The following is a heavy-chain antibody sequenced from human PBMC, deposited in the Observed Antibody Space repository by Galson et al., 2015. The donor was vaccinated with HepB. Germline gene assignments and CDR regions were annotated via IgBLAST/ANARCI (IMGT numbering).Heavy chain of an antibody. CDR2: ISSSSSYT. CDR1: GFTFSDYY. D-gene: IGHD5-18*01. J-gene: IGHJ4*02. CDR3: ARFTAMVTAYFDY. Sequence: SLRLSCAASGFTFSDYYMSWIRQAPGKGLEWVSYISSSSSYTNYADSVKGRFTISRDNAKNSLYLQMNSLRAEDTAVYYCARFTAMVTAYFDYWGQGTLVTVSS. V-gene: IGHV3-11*06.